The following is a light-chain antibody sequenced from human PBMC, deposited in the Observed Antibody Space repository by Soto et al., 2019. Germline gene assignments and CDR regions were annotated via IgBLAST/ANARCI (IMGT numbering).Light chain of an antibody. CDR2: GAS. J-gene: IGKJ3*01. V-gene: IGKV3-15*01. CDR1: QSVSSN. Sequence: EIVMTQSPATLSVSPGERATLSCRASQSVSSNLAWYQQKPGQAPRLLIYGASTRATGIPARISGSGSGTEFTLTISRLEPEDFAVYYCQQYGSSLFTFGPGTKVDIK. CDR3: QQYGSSLFT.